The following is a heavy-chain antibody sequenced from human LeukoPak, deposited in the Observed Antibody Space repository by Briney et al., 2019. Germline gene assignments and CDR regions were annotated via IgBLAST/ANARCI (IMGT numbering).Heavy chain of an antibody. J-gene: IGHJ4*02. Sequence: GGSLILSCAASGFTFSSYAMHRVRQAPGKGLEGVAVISYDGSNKYYADSVKGRFTISRDNSKNTLYLQMNSLRAEDTAVYYCAKDAGGTPPMHRRDYWGQGTLVTVSS. CDR2: ISYDGSNK. CDR3: AKDAGGTPPMHRRDY. CDR1: GFTFSSYA. D-gene: IGHD1-1*01. V-gene: IGHV3-30-3*01.